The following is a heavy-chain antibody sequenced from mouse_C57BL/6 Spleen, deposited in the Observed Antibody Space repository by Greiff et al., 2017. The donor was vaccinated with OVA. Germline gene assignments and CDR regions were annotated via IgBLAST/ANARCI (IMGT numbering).Heavy chain of an antibody. Sequence: QVQLQQSGAELVRPGASVKLSCKASGYTFTDYYINWVKQRPGQGLEWIARIYPGSGNTYYNEKFKGKATLTAEKSSSTAYMQLSSLTSEDSAVYFCARQGYGSSWRAMDYWGQGTSVTVSS. D-gene: IGHD1-1*01. CDR1: GYTFTDYY. J-gene: IGHJ4*01. CDR3: ARQGYGSSWRAMDY. V-gene: IGHV1-76*01. CDR2: IYPGSGNT.